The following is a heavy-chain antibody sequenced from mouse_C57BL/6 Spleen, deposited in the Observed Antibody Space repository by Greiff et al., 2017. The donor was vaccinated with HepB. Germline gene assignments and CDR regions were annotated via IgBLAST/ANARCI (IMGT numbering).Heavy chain of an antibody. V-gene: IGHV1-82*01. CDR3: ARGEADY. CDR2: IYPGDGDT. Sequence: QVQLKESGPELVKPGASVKISCKASGYAFSSSWMNWVKQRPGKGLEWIGRIYPGDGDTNYNGKFKGKATLTADKSSSTAYMQLSSLTSEDSAVYCWARGEADYWGQGATLTVSS. CDR1: GYAFSSSW. J-gene: IGHJ2*01.